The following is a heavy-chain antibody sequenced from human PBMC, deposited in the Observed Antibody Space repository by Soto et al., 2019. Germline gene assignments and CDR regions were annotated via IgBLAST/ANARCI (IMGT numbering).Heavy chain of an antibody. CDR3: AGDPDSHYNDSHASSYP. V-gene: IGHV1-69*08. Sequence: QVQLVQSGAEVKKPGSSVKVSCKASGGTFSTYTITWVRQAPGQGLEWMGRIIPIIGIINYAQKFQGRVTSSAHKFPRKAYMELTGLRSNDTAVYYCAGDPDSHYNDSHASSYPWGQGTLVTVSS. J-gene: IGHJ5*02. CDR2: IIPIIGII. D-gene: IGHD4-4*01. CDR1: GGTFSTYT.